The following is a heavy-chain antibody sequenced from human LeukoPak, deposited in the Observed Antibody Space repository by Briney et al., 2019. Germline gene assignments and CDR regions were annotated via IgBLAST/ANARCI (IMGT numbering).Heavy chain of an antibody. J-gene: IGHJ4*02. CDR3: AKEQGDYDSGSYFNY. CDR1: GFTFSSYA. V-gene: IGHV3-23*01. Sequence: GGSLRLSCAASGFTFSSYAMSWVRQAPGKGLEWVLVISGSGRSTYYADSVKGRFTISRDNSKNMVFLQMNRLRVEHTAVYYCAKEQGDYDSGSYFNYWGQGTLVTVSS. D-gene: IGHD3-10*01. CDR2: ISGSGRST.